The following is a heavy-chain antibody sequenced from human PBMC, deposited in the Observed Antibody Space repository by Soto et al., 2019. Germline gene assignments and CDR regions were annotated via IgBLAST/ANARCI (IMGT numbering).Heavy chain of an antibody. Sequence: QVQLVESGGGVVQPGRSLRLSCAVSGFTVSTYGMHWVRQAPGKGLEWVAVISRDGGTKYYADSVKGRFTISRDKSMNTLFLEMNSLRGDAVAVYYGAGEVASGYWGQGTLVTVSS. D-gene: IGHD2-21*01. CDR2: ISRDGGTK. J-gene: IGHJ4*02. V-gene: IGHV3-30*03. CDR3: AGEVASGY. CDR1: GFTVSTYG.